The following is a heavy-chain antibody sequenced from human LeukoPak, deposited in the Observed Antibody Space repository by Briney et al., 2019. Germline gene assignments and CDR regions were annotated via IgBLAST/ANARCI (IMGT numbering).Heavy chain of an antibody. J-gene: IGHJ6*02. CDR2: ISWNSGSI. D-gene: IGHD6-19*01. CDR1: GFTFDDYA. CDR3: AKDRGSGWSPYYYYGMDV. Sequence: SGGSLRLSCAASGFTFDDYAMHWVRQAPGKGLEWVSGISWNSGSIGYADSVKGRFTISRDSAKNSLYLQMNSLRPEDTALYYCAKDRGSGWSPYYYYGMDVRGQGTTVIVSS. V-gene: IGHV3-9*01.